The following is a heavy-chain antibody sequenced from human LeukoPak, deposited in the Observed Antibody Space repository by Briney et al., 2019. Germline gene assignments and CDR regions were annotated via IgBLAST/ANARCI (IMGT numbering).Heavy chain of an antibody. Sequence: GGSLRLSCAASEFTFSKYAMNWVRQAPGKGLEWVSGINGSGVITFYADSVKGRFTISRDNSKNTLYLQMNSLRAEDTAVYYCTRANSATIPGVDPWGQGTLVTVSS. J-gene: IGHJ5*02. CDR3: TRANSATIPGVDP. D-gene: IGHD1-26*01. CDR2: INGSGVIT. CDR1: EFTFSKYA. V-gene: IGHV3-23*01.